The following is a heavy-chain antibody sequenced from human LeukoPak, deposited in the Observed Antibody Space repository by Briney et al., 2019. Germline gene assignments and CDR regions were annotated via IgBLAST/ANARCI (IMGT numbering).Heavy chain of an antibody. V-gene: IGHV1-2*02. D-gene: IGHD3-16*01. J-gene: IGHJ4*02. Sequence: ASVKVSCKASGYSFTGYYMHWVRQAPGQGLEWMGWINPNSGGTKYAQKVQGRVTMTRDTSISTAYMELSSLRSDDTAVYYCARLDSYRAFDYWGQGTLVTVSS. CDR3: ARLDSYRAFDY. CDR2: INPNSGGT. CDR1: GYSFTGYY.